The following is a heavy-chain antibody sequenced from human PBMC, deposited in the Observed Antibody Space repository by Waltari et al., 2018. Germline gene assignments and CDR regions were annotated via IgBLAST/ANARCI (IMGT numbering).Heavy chain of an antibody. Sequence: EVQLVESGGGLVQPGGSLRLSCAASGFTFSDHYMDWVRQAPGKGLEWVGRSRNKANKYTTQYAASVKGRFTISRDQSKKSLYLQMNSLKSEDTAVYYCARAGSYASDYWGQGTLVTVTS. D-gene: IGHD1-1*01. J-gene: IGHJ4*02. CDR1: GFTFSDHY. CDR2: SRNKANKYTT. CDR3: ARAGSYASDY. V-gene: IGHV3-72*01.